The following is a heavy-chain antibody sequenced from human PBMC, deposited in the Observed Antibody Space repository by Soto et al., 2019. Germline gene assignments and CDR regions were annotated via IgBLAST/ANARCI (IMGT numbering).Heavy chain of an antibody. CDR2: INRDGDST. CDR3: ARDPAPIGWYDY. J-gene: IGHJ4*02. CDR1: GFTLTTYW. D-gene: IGHD6-19*01. Sequence: PGGSLRLSCAASGFTLTTYWMHWVRQAPGKRLEWVSRINRDGDSTTYADSVRGRFTISRDSAKNTLYLQMNSLRAEDTAVYYCARDPAPIGWYDYWGQGTLVTVSS. V-gene: IGHV3-74*01.